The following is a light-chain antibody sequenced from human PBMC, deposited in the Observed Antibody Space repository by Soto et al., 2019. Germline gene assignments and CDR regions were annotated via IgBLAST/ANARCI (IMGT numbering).Light chain of an antibody. J-gene: IGKJ1*01. V-gene: IGKV3-15*01. CDR2: TTS. CDR1: QTVGSN. Sequence: EIVMTQSPATLSVSPGERITISCRASQTVGSNLAWYQQTPGQAPRLLIYTTSSRAAGVPARFSGSGSGTEFTLTIDSLQSEDFVLYYCQQYITWPRTFGQGTRVEIK. CDR3: QQYITWPRT.